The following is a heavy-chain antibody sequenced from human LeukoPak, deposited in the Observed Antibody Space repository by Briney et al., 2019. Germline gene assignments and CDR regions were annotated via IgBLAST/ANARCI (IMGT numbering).Heavy chain of an antibody. D-gene: IGHD5-18*01. CDR2: ISAYNGNT. J-gene: IGHJ4*02. CDR1: GYTFTDFG. CDR3: VRDLGVDTSMIFFDY. Sequence: GASVKVSCKASGYTFTDFGVSWVRQAPGQGLEWMGWISAYNGNTNYVQKFQGRVTMTTDISTSIAYMELRSLRSDDTAVFYCVRDLGVDTSMIFFDYWGQGTRVTVSS. V-gene: IGHV1-18*01.